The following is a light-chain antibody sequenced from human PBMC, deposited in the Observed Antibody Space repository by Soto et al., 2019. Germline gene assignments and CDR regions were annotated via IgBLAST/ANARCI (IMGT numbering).Light chain of an antibody. CDR2: GVS. V-gene: IGKV1-12*01. Sequence: DIQMTQSPSSVSASVGDRVTITCRASQGISSWLAWYQQKPGKAPKLLIYGVSNLQSGVPSRFSGSGSGSDFTLTICSLQPEDFATYYCQQGNSVPITFGQGTRLEIK. CDR1: QGISSW. J-gene: IGKJ5*01. CDR3: QQGNSVPIT.